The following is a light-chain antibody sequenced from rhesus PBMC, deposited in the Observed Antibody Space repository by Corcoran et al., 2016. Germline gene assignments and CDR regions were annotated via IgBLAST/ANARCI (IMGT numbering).Light chain of an antibody. V-gene: IGKV1-22*01. CDR3: QQCSSSPFT. J-gene: IGKJ3*01. Sequence: DIQMTQSPSSLSASVGETVTITRRASQSISSRLAWYQQKPGKAPKLLIYKADTLQSGVPSRFSGSGSGTDFTLTISSLQSEDFATYYCQQCSSSPFTFGPGTKLDIK. CDR2: KAD. CDR1: QSISSR.